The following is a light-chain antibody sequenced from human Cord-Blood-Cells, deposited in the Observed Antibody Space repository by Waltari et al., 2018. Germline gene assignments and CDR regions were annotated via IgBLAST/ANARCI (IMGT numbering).Light chain of an antibody. Sequence: SYVLTQPPSVPVAAGKTARTTCGGNNIGSKSLHRYQHKPGQAPVLVVYDDSDRPSGIPERFSGSNSGNTATLTISRVEAGDEADYYCQVWDSSSDHYVFGTGTKVTVL. CDR1: NIGSKS. J-gene: IGLJ1*01. V-gene: IGLV3-21*03. CDR3: QVWDSSSDHYV. CDR2: DDS.